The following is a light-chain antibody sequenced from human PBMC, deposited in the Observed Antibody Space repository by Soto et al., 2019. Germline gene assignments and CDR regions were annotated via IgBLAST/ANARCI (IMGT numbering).Light chain of an antibody. J-gene: IGKJ1*01. V-gene: IGKV3-15*01. Sequence: EIVMTQSPATLSVSPGERATLSCRASQSVSSNLAWYQQKPGQAPRLLNYGASTRAPGIPARFSGSGSATEFTLTISSLPSADFAVYYCQQFHHWPPTFGQGTKVEIK. CDR2: GAS. CDR3: QQFHHWPPT. CDR1: QSVSSN.